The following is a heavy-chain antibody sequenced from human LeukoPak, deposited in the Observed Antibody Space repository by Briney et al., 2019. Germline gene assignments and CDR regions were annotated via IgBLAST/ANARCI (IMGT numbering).Heavy chain of an antibody. Sequence: QPGGSLRLSCAASGFTFSSYWMHWVRQAPGKGLQWVAVIAYDGSNKNYGDSVKGRFTISRDNSKNTVYLQMNSLRAEDTALYYCARALSAMVADNWGQGTLVTVSS. CDR2: IAYDGSNK. CDR1: GFTFSSYW. J-gene: IGHJ4*02. V-gene: IGHV3-33*08. CDR3: ARALSAMVADN. D-gene: IGHD5-18*01.